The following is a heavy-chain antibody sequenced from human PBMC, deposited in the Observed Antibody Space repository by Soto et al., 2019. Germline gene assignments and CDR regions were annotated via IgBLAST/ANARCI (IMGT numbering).Heavy chain of an antibody. CDR2: IDPSDSYT. CDR3: AINRRGVIQALDY. V-gene: IGHV5-10-1*03. D-gene: IGHD5-18*01. CDR1: GCSFTSYW. Sequence: EVQLVQSGAEVKKPGESLRISCKGSGCSFTSYWISWVRQMPGKGLEWMGRIDPSDSYTNYSPSFQGHVTISADKSISTAYLQWSSLKASDTAMYYCAINRRGVIQALDYWGQGTLVTVSS. J-gene: IGHJ4*02.